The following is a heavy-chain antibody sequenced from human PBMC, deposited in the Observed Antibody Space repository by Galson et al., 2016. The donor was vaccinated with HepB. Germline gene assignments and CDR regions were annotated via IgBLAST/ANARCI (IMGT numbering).Heavy chain of an antibody. CDR2: TSYDGETK. CDR1: GFTFSIEA. CDR3: AREAPIAAPGANDY. Sequence: SLRLSCADSGFTFSIEAMYWVRQAPDKGLEFVAATSYDGETKYYADSVKGRFTISRDNSRNTLYLQMNSLRAEDTAIYYCAREAPIAAPGANDYWGHGALVTVSS. D-gene: IGHD6-13*01. V-gene: IGHV3-30*04. J-gene: IGHJ4*01.